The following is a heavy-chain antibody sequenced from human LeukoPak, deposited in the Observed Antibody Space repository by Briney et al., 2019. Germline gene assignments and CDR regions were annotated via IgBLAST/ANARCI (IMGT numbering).Heavy chain of an antibody. CDR3: ARGGRGSGRPGRGHYYYYYMDV. D-gene: IGHD3-10*01. V-gene: IGHV4-4*07. CDR2: IYTSGST. J-gene: IGHJ6*03. Sequence: SETLSLTCTVSGGSISSYYWSWIRQPAGKGLEWIGRIYTSGSTNYNPSLKSRVTMSVDTSKNQFSLKLRSVTAADTAVYYCARGGRGSGRPGRGHYYYYYMDVWGKGTTVTISS. CDR1: GGSISSYY.